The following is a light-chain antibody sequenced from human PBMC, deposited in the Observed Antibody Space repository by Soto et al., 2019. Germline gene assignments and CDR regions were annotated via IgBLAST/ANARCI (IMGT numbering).Light chain of an antibody. CDR2: DAS. CDR1: QSVDNY. J-gene: IGKJ4*01. CDR3: QQRSNWL. V-gene: IGKV3-11*01. Sequence: ETVLTQSPATMSLSPGERATLSCRASQSVDNYLAWYQQKPDQAPRLLIYDASNRATGIPARFSGSGSGTDFTLTISSLEPEDFAVYYCQQRSNWLFGGGTKVEIK.